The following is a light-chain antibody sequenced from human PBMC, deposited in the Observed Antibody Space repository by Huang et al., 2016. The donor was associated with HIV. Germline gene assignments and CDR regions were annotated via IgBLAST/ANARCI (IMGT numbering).Light chain of an antibody. CDR3: QQRSNWPPT. CDR2: DAS. Sequence: EIVLTQSPATLSLSPGERATLSCKASQSVRSYLAWYQQKPGQVPRLLIYDASKRGTGIPARFSGSGSGTDFTLTISSLEPEDFAVYYCQQRSNWPPTFGQGTKVEIK. V-gene: IGKV3-11*01. J-gene: IGKJ1*01. CDR1: QSVRSY.